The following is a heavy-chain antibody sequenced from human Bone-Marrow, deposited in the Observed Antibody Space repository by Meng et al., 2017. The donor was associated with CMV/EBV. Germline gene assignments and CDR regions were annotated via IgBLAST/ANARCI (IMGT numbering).Heavy chain of an antibody. CDR2: ISYDGSNK. CDR1: GFTFSSYA. D-gene: IGHD1-20*01. CDR3: AREGFSYNWKSWLDP. Sequence: GESLKISCAASGFTFSSYAMHWVRQAPGKGLEWVAVISYDGSNKYYADSVRGRFTISRDNSKSALYLQMNSLRAEDTAVYYCAREGFSYNWKSWLDPWGQGTLVTVSS. V-gene: IGHV3-30*04. J-gene: IGHJ5*02.